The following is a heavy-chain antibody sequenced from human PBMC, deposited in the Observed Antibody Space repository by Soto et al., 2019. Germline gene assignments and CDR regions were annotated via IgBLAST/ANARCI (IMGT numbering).Heavy chain of an antibody. V-gene: IGHV4-34*01. Sequence: PSETLSLTCAVYGGSSSAYYWSWIRQPPGKGLEWIGEVNHSGSTKYNPSLKSRVTISVDTSKNQFSLKLSSVTAADTAVYYCARGDYGDFEVGYKWFDPWGQGTLVTV. J-gene: IGHJ5*02. D-gene: IGHD4-17*01. CDR1: GGSSSAYY. CDR2: VNHSGST. CDR3: ARGDYGDFEVGYKWFDP.